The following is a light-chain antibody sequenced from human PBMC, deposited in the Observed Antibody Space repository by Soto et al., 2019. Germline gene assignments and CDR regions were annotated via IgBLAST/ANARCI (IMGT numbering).Light chain of an antibody. J-gene: IGKJ4*01. CDR3: QQYNSYSLT. CDR2: DAS. V-gene: IGKV1-5*01. Sequence: DIQMTQSPSTLSASVGARVTITGQASQSISSWLAWYQQKPGKAPKLLIYDASSLESGVPSRFSGSGSGTEFTLTSSSLQPDDFATYYCQQYNSYSLTFGGGTKVDIK. CDR1: QSISSW.